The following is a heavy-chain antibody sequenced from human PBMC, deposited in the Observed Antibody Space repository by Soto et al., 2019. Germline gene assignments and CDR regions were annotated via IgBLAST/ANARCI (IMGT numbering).Heavy chain of an antibody. Sequence: ASVKVSCKASGSTFTDSSLHWVRQAPGQGLEWMGWINLNSGDTYYSQKFQGRVTLTRDTSIVTAYMELTRLKSDDTAVYYCARDLGGYDLYGPDTWGQGTPVTVSS. CDR1: GSTFTDSS. D-gene: IGHD5-12*01. V-gene: IGHV1-2*02. CDR3: ARDLGGYDLYGPDT. J-gene: IGHJ5*02. CDR2: INLNSGDT.